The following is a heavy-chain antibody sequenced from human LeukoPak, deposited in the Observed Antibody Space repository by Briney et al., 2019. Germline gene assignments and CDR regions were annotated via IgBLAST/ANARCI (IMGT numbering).Heavy chain of an antibody. Sequence: SETLSLTCTVSGGSISSGGYYWSWIRQPPGKGLEWIGYIYHSGSTYYNPSLKSRVTISVDTSKNQFSLKLSSVTAADTAVYYCARASQTPASYDYWGQGTLVTVSS. CDR2: IYHSGST. V-gene: IGHV4-30-2*01. CDR1: GGSISSGGYY. J-gene: IGHJ4*02. CDR3: ARASQTPASYDY. D-gene: IGHD1-26*01.